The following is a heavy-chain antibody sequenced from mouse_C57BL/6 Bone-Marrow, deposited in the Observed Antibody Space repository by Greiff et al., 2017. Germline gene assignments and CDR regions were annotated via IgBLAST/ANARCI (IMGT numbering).Heavy chain of an antibody. V-gene: IGHV1-18*01. J-gene: IGHJ4*01. D-gene: IGHD4-1*01. CDR2: INPNNGGT. CDR1: GYTFTDYN. Sequence: VQLKQSGPELVKPGASVKIPCKASGYTFTDYNMDWVKQSHGKSLEWIGDINPNNGGTIYNQKFKGKDTLTVDKSSSTAYMELRSLTSEDTAVYYCAGGLNWAFYAMDYWGQGTSVTVSS. CDR3: AGGLNWAFYAMDY.